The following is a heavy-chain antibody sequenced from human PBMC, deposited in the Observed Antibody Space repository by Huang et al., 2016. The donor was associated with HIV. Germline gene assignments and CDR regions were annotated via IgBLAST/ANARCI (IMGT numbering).Heavy chain of an antibody. Sequence: QVHLVQSGAEVTTPGSTVKVSCKTSGGTFTSYVFNWVRQAPGPGLEWMGGIIPIFDTTNDAQKFQGRVTFTADESSSTVHMDLSSLRPEDTAVYYCASGLYCGGDCYPPGNYWGLGTLVTVSS. CDR1: GGTFTSYV. D-gene: IGHD2-21*02. V-gene: IGHV1-69*01. J-gene: IGHJ4*02. CDR2: IIPIFDTT. CDR3: ASGLYCGGDCYPPGNY.